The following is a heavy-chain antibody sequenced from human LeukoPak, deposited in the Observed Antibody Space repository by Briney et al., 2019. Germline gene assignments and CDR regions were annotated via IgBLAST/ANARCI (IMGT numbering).Heavy chain of an antibody. J-gene: IGHJ4*02. Sequence: SETLSLTCTVSGGSISSGDYYWVWIRQPPGKGLEWIGSIYYSGSTSYNPSLKSRVTMTVDTSKSQFSLKLSSVTAADTAVYYCARVGGYSSSWYRIDYWGQGTLVTVSS. CDR3: ARVGGYSSSWYRIDY. D-gene: IGHD6-13*01. CDR2: IYYSGST. V-gene: IGHV4-39*07. CDR1: GGSISSGDYY.